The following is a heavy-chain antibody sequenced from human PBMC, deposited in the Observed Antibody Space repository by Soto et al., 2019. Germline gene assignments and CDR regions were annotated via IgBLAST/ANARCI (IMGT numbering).Heavy chain of an antibody. J-gene: IGHJ5*02. Sequence: PGGSLRLSCAASGFTFSSNEMNWVRQAPGKGLEWVSYISSSGSTIYYADSVKGRFTISRDNAKNSLYLQMNSLRAEDTAVYYCARENYCSSTSCYKSDWFDPWGQGTLVTVSS. CDR2: ISSSGSTI. V-gene: IGHV3-48*03. CDR3: ARENYCSSTSCYKSDWFDP. D-gene: IGHD2-2*02. CDR1: GFTFSSNE.